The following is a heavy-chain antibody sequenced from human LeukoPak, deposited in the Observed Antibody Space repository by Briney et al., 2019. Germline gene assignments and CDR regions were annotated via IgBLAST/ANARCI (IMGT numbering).Heavy chain of an antibody. V-gene: IGHV4-4*02. CDR1: GGSGGSISSSNW. CDR3: ARAGQGYCSSASCFLSLDY. Sequence: PSETLSLTCAVSGGSGGSISSSNWWNWVRQPPGKGLEWMGEIYHSGSTNYNPSLKSRVTISVDKSKNQFSLKLNSVTAADTAVYYCARAGQGYCSSASCFLSLDYWGQGTLVTVSS. J-gene: IGHJ4*02. CDR2: IYHSGST. D-gene: IGHD2-2*01.